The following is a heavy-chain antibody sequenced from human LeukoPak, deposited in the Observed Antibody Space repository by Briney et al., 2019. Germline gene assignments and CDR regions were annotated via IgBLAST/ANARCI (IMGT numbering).Heavy chain of an antibody. V-gene: IGHV3-53*01. CDR3: AREVAVAGMFDY. J-gene: IGHJ4*02. Sequence: GGSLRLSCAASGFTVSSNYMSWVRQAPGKVLEWVSVIYSGGSTYYADSVKGRFTISRDNSKNTLYLQMNSLRAEDTAVYYCAREVAVAGMFDYWGQGTLVTVSS. CDR2: IYSGGST. CDR1: GFTVSSNY. D-gene: IGHD6-19*01.